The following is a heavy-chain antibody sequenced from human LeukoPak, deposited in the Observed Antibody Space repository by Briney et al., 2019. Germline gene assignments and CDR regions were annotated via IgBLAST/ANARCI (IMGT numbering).Heavy chain of an antibody. Sequence: SETLSLTWTVSGGSISSGSYYWSWIRQPAGKGLEWIGRIYTSGSTNYNPSLKSRVTISVDTSKNQFSLKLSSVTAADTAVYYCARDPSKGSGSYPPVWGQGTLVTVSS. CDR1: GGSISSGSYY. V-gene: IGHV4-61*02. CDR2: IYTSGST. J-gene: IGHJ4*02. CDR3: ARDPSKGSGSYPPV. D-gene: IGHD3-10*01.